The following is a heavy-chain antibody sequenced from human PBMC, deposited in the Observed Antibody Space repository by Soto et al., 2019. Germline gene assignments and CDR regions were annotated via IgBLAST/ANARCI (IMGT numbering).Heavy chain of an antibody. J-gene: IGHJ6*02. Sequence: PGGSLRLSCAASGFTFSSYAMHWVRQAPGKGLEWVAVISYDGSNKYYADSVKGRFTISRDNSKNTLYLQMNSLRAEDTAVYYCARVRRGSSGWYDQYCYYYCGMDVWGQGTTVTVSS. V-gene: IGHV3-30-3*01. CDR1: GFTFSSYA. D-gene: IGHD6-19*01. CDR3: ARVRRGSSGWYDQYCYYYCGMDV. CDR2: ISYDGSNK.